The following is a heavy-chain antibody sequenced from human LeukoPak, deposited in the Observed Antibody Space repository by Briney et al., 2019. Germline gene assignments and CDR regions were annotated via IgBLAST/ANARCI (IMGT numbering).Heavy chain of an antibody. CDR1: GGTFTGYY. CDR2: INPNSGGT. V-gene: IGHV1-2*04. J-gene: IGHJ4*02. CDR3: ARLSSGYYPDY. D-gene: IGHD3-22*01. Sequence: ASVKVSCTTSGGTFTGYYMHWVRQAPGQGLEWMGWINPNSGGTNYAQKFQGWVTMTRDTSISTAYMELSRLRSDDTAVYYCARLSSGYYPDYWGQGTLVTVSS.